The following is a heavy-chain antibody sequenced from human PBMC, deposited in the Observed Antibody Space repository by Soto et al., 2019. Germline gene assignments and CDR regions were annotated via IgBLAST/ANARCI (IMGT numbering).Heavy chain of an antibody. CDR3: AGDGPPAGH. J-gene: IGHJ4*02. Sequence: QVQLVQSGAEVKKPGASVKVSCKASGYTFTSYYISWVRQAPGQGLEWMGWISAYNGNTNYAQKLQGRVTMTTDTCTSTALKEVRSRSSDDTAVYSCAGDGPPAGHWGQGTLVTV. CDR1: GYTFTSYY. V-gene: IGHV1-18*01. CDR2: ISAYNGNT.